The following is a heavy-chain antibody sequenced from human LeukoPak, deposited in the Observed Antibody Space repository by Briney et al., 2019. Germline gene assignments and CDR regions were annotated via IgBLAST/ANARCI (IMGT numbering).Heavy chain of an antibody. CDR2: IYYSGST. Sequence: KPSETLSLTCTVSGGSISSYYWSWIRQPPGKGLEWIGYIYYSGSTNYNPSLKSRVTTSVDTSKNQFSLKLSSVTAADTAVYYCTRGAGNFDYWGQGTLVTVSS. J-gene: IGHJ4*02. CDR1: GGSISSYY. V-gene: IGHV4-59*01. CDR3: TRGAGNFDY.